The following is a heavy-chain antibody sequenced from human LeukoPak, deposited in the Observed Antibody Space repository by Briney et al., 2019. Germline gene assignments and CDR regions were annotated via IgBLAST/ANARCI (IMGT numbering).Heavy chain of an antibody. V-gene: IGHV1-18*01. D-gene: IGHD2-15*01. J-gene: IGHJ4*02. Sequence: ASVKVSCKASGYTFTNYGIGWVRQAPGQGLEWMGWISAYNGITNYAQKFQGRVTMTTYTSTTTAYMEVRSLRSDDTAVYYCARRARREIPFYRRATGIGYFDYWGQGTLVTVSS. CDR3: ARRARREIPFYRRATGIGYFDY. CDR1: GYTFTNYG. CDR2: ISAYNGIT.